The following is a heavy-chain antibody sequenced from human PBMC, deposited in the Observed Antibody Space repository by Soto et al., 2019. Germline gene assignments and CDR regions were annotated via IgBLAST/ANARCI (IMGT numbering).Heavy chain of an antibody. CDR3: ARGQDSGSYDAFAI. CDR2: IIPIFGTA. Sequence: GASVKVSCKASGGTFSSYAISWVRQAPGQGLEWMGGIIPIFGTANYAQKFQGRVTITADESTSAAYMELSSLRSEDTAVYYCARGQDSGSYDAFAIWCQGTMVTVSS. V-gene: IGHV1-69*13. CDR1: GGTFSSYA. J-gene: IGHJ3*02. D-gene: IGHD1-26*01.